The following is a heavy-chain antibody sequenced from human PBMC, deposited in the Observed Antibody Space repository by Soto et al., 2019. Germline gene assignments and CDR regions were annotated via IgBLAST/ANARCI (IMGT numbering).Heavy chain of an antibody. CDR2: ITDSGGST. Sequence: GGSLRLSCAASGFTFSSYAMSWVRQTPGKGLEWVSAITDSGGSTFYADSVKGRFTISRDNSKNTLYLQMNTLGAEDTAVYYCAKGSSSSRPYYLDYWGQATLVTVSS. D-gene: IGHD2-2*01. J-gene: IGHJ4*02. V-gene: IGHV3-23*01. CDR1: GFTFSSYA. CDR3: AKGSSSSRPYYLDY.